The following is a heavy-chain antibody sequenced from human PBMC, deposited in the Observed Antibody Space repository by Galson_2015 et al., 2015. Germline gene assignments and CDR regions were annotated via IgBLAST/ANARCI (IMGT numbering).Heavy chain of an antibody. CDR3: ARLMATIRDGMDV. CDR1: GFTFSSYS. D-gene: IGHD5-24*01. CDR2: ISSSSSYI. Sequence: SLRLSCAASGFTFSSYSMNWVRQAPGKGLEWVSSISSSSSYIYYADSVKGRFTISRDNAKNSLYLQMNSLRAEDTAVYYCARLMATIRDGMDVWGQGTTVTVSS. J-gene: IGHJ6*02. V-gene: IGHV3-21*01.